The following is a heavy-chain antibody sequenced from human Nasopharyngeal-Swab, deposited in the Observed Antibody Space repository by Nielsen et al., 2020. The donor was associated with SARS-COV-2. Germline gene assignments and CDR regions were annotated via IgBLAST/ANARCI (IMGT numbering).Heavy chain of an antibody. J-gene: IGHJ3*02. D-gene: IGHD1-26*01. Sequence: SLKIPCAASGFTFDDFAMHWVRQAPGKGLEWVSGISWTRGSIGYADSVKGRFTITRENAKNSLYLQMNSLRAEDTALYYCAKEHVDYSGSYQGAFDIWGQGTMVTVSS. CDR2: ISWTRGSI. CDR1: GFTFDDFA. V-gene: IGHV3-9*01. CDR3: AKEHVDYSGSYQGAFDI.